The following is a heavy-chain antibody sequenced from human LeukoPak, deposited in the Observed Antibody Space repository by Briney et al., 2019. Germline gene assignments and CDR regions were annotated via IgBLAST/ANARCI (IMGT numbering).Heavy chain of an antibody. V-gene: IGHV3-9*01. CDR2: ISWNSDNI. CDR3: AKDSDGDIPFDY. CDR1: GFTFGDFA. J-gene: IGHJ4*02. Sequence: GRSLRLSCATSGFTFGDFAMHWVRQAPGRGPEWVSGISWNSDNIGYADSVKGRFTISRDNAKNSLYLQMNSLRAEDTALYYCAKDSDGDIPFDYWGQGTLVTVSS. D-gene: IGHD4-17*01.